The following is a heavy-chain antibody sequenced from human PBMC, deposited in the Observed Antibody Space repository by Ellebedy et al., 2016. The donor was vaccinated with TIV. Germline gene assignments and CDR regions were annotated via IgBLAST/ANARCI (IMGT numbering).Heavy chain of an antibody. V-gene: IGHV3-23*01. CDR2: ISGFGDST. Sequence: GESLKISXAASGFSFSSYAMNWVRQAPGKGLEWVSFISGFGDSTYYADSVKGRFTISRDNSKNTLFLQMNSLRADDTAVYYCAKDLGRNHWPIFDSWGQGTLVTVSS. D-gene: IGHD1-14*01. J-gene: IGHJ4*02. CDR3: AKDLGRNHWPIFDS. CDR1: GFSFSSYA.